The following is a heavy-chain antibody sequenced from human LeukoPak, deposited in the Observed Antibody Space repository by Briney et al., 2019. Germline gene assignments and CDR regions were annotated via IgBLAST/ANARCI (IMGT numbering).Heavy chain of an antibody. CDR3: ARVPGVGYCSSTSCYSSGMDV. Sequence: ASVKVSCKASGYTFTSYYMHWVRQAPGQGLEWMGIINPSGCSTSYAQKFQGRVTMTRDTSTSTVYMELSSLRSEDTAVYYCARVPGVGYCSSTSCYSSGMDVWGQGTTVTVSS. V-gene: IGHV1-46*01. CDR2: INPSGCST. D-gene: IGHD2-2*01. CDR1: GYTFTSYY. J-gene: IGHJ6*02.